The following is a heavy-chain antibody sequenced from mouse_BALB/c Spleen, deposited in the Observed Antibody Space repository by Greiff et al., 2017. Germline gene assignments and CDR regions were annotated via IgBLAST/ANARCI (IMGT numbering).Heavy chain of an antibody. CDR2: ISSGSSTI. Sequence: EVMLVESGGGLVQPGGSRKLSCAASGFTFSSFGMHWVRQAPEKGLEWVAYISSGSSTIYYADTVKGRFTISRDNPKNTLFLQMTSLRSEDTAMYYCARDYYGGFDYWGQGTTLTVSS. D-gene: IGHD1-1*01. CDR1: GFTFSSFG. V-gene: IGHV5-17*02. J-gene: IGHJ2*01. CDR3: ARDYYGGFDY.